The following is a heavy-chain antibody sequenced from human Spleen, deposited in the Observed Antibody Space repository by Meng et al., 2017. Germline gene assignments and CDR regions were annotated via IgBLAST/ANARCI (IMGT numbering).Heavy chain of an antibody. CDR1: GGSIRGYY. V-gene: IGHV4-59*01. J-gene: IGHJ4*02. D-gene: IGHD4-23*01. CDR2: IDYSGST. Sequence: GSLRLSCTVSGGSIRGYYWSWIRQSPGKGLEWIGNIDYSGSTKYNPSLKSRVNISVDTSKNQFSLKLSSVTAADTAVYYCARDRGNLRFDYWGQGTLVTVSS. CDR3: ARDRGNLRFDY.